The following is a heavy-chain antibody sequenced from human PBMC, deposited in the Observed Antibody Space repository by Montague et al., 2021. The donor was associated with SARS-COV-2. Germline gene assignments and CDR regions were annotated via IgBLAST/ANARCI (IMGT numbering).Heavy chain of an antibody. J-gene: IGHJ4*02. D-gene: IGHD3-10*01. V-gene: IGHV3-30-3*01. CDR2: ISYDGSNK. CDR1: GFPFSIYA. CDR3: ARDRWFGEFDY. Sequence: SRRLSCAASGFPFSIYAMHWVRQAPGKGLEWVAVISYDGSNKYYADSVKGRFTISRDNSKNTLYLQMNSLRAEDTAVYYCARDRWFGEFDYWGQGTLVTVSS.